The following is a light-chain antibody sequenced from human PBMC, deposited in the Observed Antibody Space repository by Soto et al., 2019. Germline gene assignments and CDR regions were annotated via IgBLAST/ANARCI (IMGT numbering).Light chain of an antibody. J-gene: IGKJ3*01. CDR1: QGSRNF. CDR3: QKYSSVPV. V-gene: IGKV1-27*01. CDR2: AAS. Sequence: DIQMTKSPTSLSASVGDRVTITCRASQGSRNFVAWYQQKPGKATNLLIYAASTLQSWVPSRFSGSGSGTDFTLAINSLQPEDGATQSCQKYSSVPVFGPGTKVEIK.